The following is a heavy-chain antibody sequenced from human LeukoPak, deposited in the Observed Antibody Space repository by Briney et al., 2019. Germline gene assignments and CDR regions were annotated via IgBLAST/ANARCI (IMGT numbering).Heavy chain of an antibody. CDR2: INTDGSLT. V-gene: IGHV3-74*01. CDR1: GFTFSSYW. CDR3: ATPFDY. J-gene: IGHJ4*02. Sequence: GGSLRLSCAASGFTFSSYWMHWFRQAPGKGLVWVSRINTDGSLTNYADSVKGRFTISRDNAKNSLFLQMNSLRAEDTAVYYCATPFDYWGQGTLVTVSS.